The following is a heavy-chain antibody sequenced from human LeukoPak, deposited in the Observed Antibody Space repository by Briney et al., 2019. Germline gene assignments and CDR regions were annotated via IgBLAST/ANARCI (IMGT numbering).Heavy chain of an antibody. Sequence: ASVKVSCKASGYTFTGYYMHWVRQAPGQGLEWMGWINPNSGGTNYAQKFQGWVTMTRDTSISTAYMELSRLRSDDTAVYYCAAARIAAAGIVWFDPWGQGTLVTVSS. V-gene: IGHV1-2*04. CDR2: INPNSGGT. CDR3: AAARIAAAGIVWFDP. J-gene: IGHJ5*02. CDR1: GYTFTGYY. D-gene: IGHD6-13*01.